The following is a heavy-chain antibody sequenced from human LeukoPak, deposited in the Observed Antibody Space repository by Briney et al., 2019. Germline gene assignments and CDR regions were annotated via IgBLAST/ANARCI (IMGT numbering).Heavy chain of an antibody. Sequence: ASVKVSCKASGYTFTGYYMHWVRQAPGQGLEWMGWISAYNGNTNYAQKLQGRVTMTTDTSTSTAYMELRSLRSDDTAVYYCARYDGDSGWFDPWGQGTLVTVSS. V-gene: IGHV1-18*04. CDR3: ARYDGDSGWFDP. D-gene: IGHD4-17*01. J-gene: IGHJ5*02. CDR1: GYTFTGYY. CDR2: ISAYNGNT.